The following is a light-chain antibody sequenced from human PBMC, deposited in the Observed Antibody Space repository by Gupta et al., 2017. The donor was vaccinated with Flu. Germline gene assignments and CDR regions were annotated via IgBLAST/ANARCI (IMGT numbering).Light chain of an antibody. J-gene: IGLJ2*01. CDR1: TGAVGGGKY. Sequence: TTTTNETTGAVGGGKYVFCYQHPPAQTPNLLIYEVSSRRSAVPDRFSGSKYATTATITTTGLQAEDEADYYWPSYENSNNHVVFGGGTKLTVL. CDR2: EVS. CDR3: PSYENSNNHVV. V-gene: IGLV2-8*01.